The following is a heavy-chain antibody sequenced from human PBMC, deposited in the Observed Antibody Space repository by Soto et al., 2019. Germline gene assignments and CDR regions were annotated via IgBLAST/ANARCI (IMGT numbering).Heavy chain of an antibody. V-gene: IGHV3-23*01. Sequence: GGSLRLSCAASGFTFSSYAMSWIRQATGKGLEWVSAISGSGGSTYYADSVKGRFTISRDNSKNTLYLQMNSLRAEDTAVYYCAKLPYLCSSTSCYGYYFDYWGQGTLVTVSS. CDR1: GFTFSSYA. CDR3: AKLPYLCSSTSCYGYYFDY. J-gene: IGHJ4*02. CDR2: ISGSGGST. D-gene: IGHD2-2*01.